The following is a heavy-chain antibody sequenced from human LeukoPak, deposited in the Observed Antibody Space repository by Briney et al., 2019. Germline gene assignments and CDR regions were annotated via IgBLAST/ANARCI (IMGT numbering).Heavy chain of an antibody. J-gene: IGHJ3*02. V-gene: IGHV1-69*05. D-gene: IGHD7-27*01. CDR3: ARDLNPFNWGDDAFDI. Sequence: ASVKVSCKASGGTFSSYAISWVRQAPGQGLEWMGRIVPIFGTANYAQKFQGRVTITTDESTSTAYMELSSLRSEDTAVYYCARDLNPFNWGDDAFDIWGQGTMVTVSS. CDR2: IVPIFGTA. CDR1: GGTFSSYA.